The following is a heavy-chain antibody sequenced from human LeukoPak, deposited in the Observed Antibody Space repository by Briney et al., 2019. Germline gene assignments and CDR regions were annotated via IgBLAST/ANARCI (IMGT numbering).Heavy chain of an antibody. D-gene: IGHD6-13*01. CDR3: ARGHNPYSSSWYLVDY. V-gene: IGHV3-7*03. CDR1: GFTFSSYW. Sequence: PGGSLRLSCAASGFTFSSYWMSWVRQTPEKGLEWVANIKQDGSEKYYVDSVKGRFTNSRDNAKNSLYLQMNSLRAEDTAVYYCARGHNPYSSSWYLVDYWGQGTLVTVSS. J-gene: IGHJ4*02. CDR2: IKQDGSEK.